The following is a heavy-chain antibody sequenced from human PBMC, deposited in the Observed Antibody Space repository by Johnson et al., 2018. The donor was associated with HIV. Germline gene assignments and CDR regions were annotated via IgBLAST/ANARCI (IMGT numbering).Heavy chain of an antibody. CDR3: ARGRGLQFLEWPTGLWSAFDI. CDR1: GFTFSSYA. D-gene: IGHD3-3*01. J-gene: IGHJ3*02. V-gene: IGHV3-48*03. CDR2: IASSDSPI. Sequence: VQLVEPGGGLVQPGGSLRLSCAASGFTFSSYAMSWIRQAPGKGLEWVSYIASSDSPIYYADSVKGRFTISRDNAKNSLYLQMNTLRAEDTAVYYCARGRGLQFLEWPTGLWSAFDIWGQGTMVTVSS.